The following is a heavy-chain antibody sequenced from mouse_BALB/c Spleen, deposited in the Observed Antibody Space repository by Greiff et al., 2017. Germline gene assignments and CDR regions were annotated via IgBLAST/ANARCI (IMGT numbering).Heavy chain of an antibody. CDR1: GFTFSDFY. V-gene: IGHV7-1*02. D-gene: IGHD1-1*01. J-gene: IGHJ3*01. CDR2: SRNKANDYTT. CDR3: ARDARVITAVAPLAD. Sequence: EVKVVESGGGLVQPGGSLRLSCATSGFTFSDFYMEWVRQPPGKRLEWIAASRNKANDYTTEYSASVKGRFIVSRDTSQSILYLQMNALRAEGTAVYYCARDARVITAVAPLADWGEGTLVTVSA.